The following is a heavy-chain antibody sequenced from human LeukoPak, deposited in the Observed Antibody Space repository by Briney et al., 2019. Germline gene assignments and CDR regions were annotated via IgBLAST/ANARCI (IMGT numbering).Heavy chain of an antibody. V-gene: IGHV3-21*01. J-gene: IGHJ3*02. D-gene: IGHD3-22*01. CDR2: ISSSSSYI. CDR3: ARDLSYYDSSGYYWGAFDI. CDR1: GFTFSSYE. Sequence: GGSLRLSCVASGFTFSSYEMNWVRQAPGKGLEWVSSISSSSSYIYYADSVKGRFTISRDNAKNSLYLQMNSLRAEDTAVYYCARDLSYYDSSGYYWGAFDIWGQGTMVTVSS.